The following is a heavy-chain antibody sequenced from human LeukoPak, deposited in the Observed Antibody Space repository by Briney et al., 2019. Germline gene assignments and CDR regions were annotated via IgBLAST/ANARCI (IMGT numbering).Heavy chain of an antibody. V-gene: IGHV4-39*07. CDR2: TYYSGST. D-gene: IGHD4-23*01. CDR3: ARANGGAFDY. J-gene: IGHJ4*02. CDR1: GGSISSSNYF. Sequence: SETLSLTCTVSGGSISSSNYFWAWVRQPPGKGLEWIATTYYSGSTYYNPSLKSRVTISVDTSKNQFSLKLSSVTAADTAVYYCARANGGAFDYWGQGTVVTVSS.